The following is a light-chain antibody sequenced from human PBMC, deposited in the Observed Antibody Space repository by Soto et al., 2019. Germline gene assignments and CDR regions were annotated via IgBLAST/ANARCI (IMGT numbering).Light chain of an antibody. V-gene: IGKV4-1*01. CDR3: QQYYNTPYT. J-gene: IGKJ2*01. Sequence: DIVMTQSPDSLAVSLGERATINCKSSQNVLYSSNNKNYLAWYQQKPGQPPKLLIYWASTRESGVPDRFSGSGSGTDFTLTIKSLQAEDVAVYYCQQYYNTPYTFGQGTKLEIK. CDR1: QNVLYSSNNKNY. CDR2: WAS.